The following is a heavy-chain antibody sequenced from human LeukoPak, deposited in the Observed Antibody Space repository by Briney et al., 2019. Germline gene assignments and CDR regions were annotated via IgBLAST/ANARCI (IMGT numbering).Heavy chain of an antibody. CDR2: ITSDGSST. D-gene: IGHD3-10*01. Sequence: GGSLRLPCAASGFTFSSYWMHWVRQAPGKGLVWVSRITSDGSSTSYADSVKGRFTISRDNAKNTLYLQMNSLRAEDTAVYYCARGRVTMVRGDYYYYMDVWGKGTTVTVSS. V-gene: IGHV3-74*01. CDR3: ARGRVTMVRGDYYYYMDV. J-gene: IGHJ6*03. CDR1: GFTFSSYW.